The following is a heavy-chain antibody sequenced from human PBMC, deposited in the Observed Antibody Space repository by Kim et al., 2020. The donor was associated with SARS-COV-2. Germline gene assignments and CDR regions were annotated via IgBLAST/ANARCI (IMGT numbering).Heavy chain of an antibody. CDR2: ISAYNGNT. Sequence: ASVKVSCKASGYTFTSYGISWVRQAPGQGLEWMGWISAYNGNTNYAQKLQGRVTMTTDTSTSTAYMELRSLRSDDTAVYYCARDELKMLWATVTTSLLFDYWGQGTLVTVSS. CDR3: ARDELKMLWATVTTSLLFDY. V-gene: IGHV1-18*01. J-gene: IGHJ4*02. CDR1: GYTFTSYG. D-gene: IGHD4-17*01.